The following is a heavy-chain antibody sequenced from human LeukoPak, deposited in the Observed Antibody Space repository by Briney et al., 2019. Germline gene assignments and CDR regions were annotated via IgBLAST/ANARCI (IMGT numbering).Heavy chain of an antibody. CDR3: ARVDSGSACAS. CDR2: ISKNGRNT. J-gene: IGHJ1*01. V-gene: IGHV3-64*01. Sequence: GGSLRLSCAASGFTLSSYSMHWVRQAPGKGLEFVSAISKNGRNTYYENSMKGRFTISRDISKNTLYLQMGSLRPEDMAVYYCARVDSGSACASWGQGILVTVSS. CDR1: GFTLSSYS. D-gene: IGHD6-19*01.